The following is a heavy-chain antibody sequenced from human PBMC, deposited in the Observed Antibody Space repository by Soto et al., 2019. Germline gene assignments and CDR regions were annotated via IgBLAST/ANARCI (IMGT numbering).Heavy chain of an antibody. CDR1: GFTFSSFA. Sequence: EVQLLESGGGLVQSGGSLRLSGAASGFTFSSFAMNWVRQAPGKGLEWVSTISVSGDTTTYADSVKGRFTISRDNSMDTVYLQMNSLRAEDTALYFCTKDGIGWVTTVSYVDSWGQGTRVTVSS. V-gene: IGHV3-23*01. D-gene: IGHD4-4*01. CDR2: ISVSGDTT. CDR3: TKDGIGWVTTVSYVDS. J-gene: IGHJ5*01.